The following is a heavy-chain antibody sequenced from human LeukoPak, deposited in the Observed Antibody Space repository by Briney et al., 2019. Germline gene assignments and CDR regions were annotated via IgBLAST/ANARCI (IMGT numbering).Heavy chain of an antibody. D-gene: IGHD6-19*01. Sequence: PERSLRLSCAASGFTFSSYVMHWVRQAPGKGLEWVSVIYSGGDTYYADSVKGRFTISRDNSKNTLYLQMNSLRAEDTAVYYCARAHGSGWPGIFDYWGQGTLVTVAS. V-gene: IGHV3-66*01. CDR1: GFTFSSYV. CDR3: ARAHGSGWPGIFDY. CDR2: IYSGGDT. J-gene: IGHJ4*02.